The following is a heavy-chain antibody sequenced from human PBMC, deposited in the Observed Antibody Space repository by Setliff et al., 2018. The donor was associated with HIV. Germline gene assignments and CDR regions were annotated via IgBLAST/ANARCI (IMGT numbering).Heavy chain of an antibody. J-gene: IGHJ4*02. CDR2: IYASGSP. V-gene: IGHV4-4*07. Sequence: ETLSLTCNISGVSIPTNYWNWIRQPAGKGLEWIGRIYASGSPTYNSSLESRVTISVDTSKNHFSLRLNSVTAADTAVYFCARAPRYYRGWYIPEYFDNWGEGTLVTVSS. CDR3: ARAPRYYRGWYIPEYFDN. CDR1: GVSIPTNY. D-gene: IGHD6-19*01.